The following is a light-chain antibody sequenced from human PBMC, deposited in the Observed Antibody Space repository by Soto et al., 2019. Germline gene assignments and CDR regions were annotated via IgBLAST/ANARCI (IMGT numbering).Light chain of an antibody. CDR1: SGHSSYA. V-gene: IGLV4-69*01. CDR2: LNSDGSH. J-gene: IGLJ2*01. CDR3: QTWGTGIQNVV. Sequence: QLVLTQSPSASASLGASVKLTCTLSSGHSSYAIAWHQQPPEKGPRYLMKLNSDGSHSKGDGIPDRFSGSSSGAERYLTISSLQSEDEADYYCQTWGTGIQNVVFGGGTKLTVL.